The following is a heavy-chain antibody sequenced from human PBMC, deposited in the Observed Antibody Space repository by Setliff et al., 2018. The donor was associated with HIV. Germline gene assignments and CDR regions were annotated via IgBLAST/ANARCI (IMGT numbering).Heavy chain of an antibody. J-gene: IGHJ4*02. CDR2: IYSSGST. D-gene: IGHD3-22*01. CDR3: ARSEAYYDSSGYDY. V-gene: IGHV4-59*08. Sequence: SETLSLTCTASGASISSYYWSWIRQPPGKGLEWIGYIYSSGSTNYNPSLKSRVTISVDRSKNQFSLKLSSVTAADTAVYYCARSEAYYDSSGYDYWGQGTLVTVSS. CDR1: GASISSYY.